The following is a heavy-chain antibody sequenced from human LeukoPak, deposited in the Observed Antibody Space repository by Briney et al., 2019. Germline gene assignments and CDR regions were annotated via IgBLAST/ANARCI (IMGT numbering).Heavy chain of an antibody. V-gene: IGHV3-20*04. CDR1: GFTFDAYA. Sequence: PGGSLRLSCAASGFTFDAYAMSWVRQAPGKGLERVSGINWNGGRTGYADSVKGRFTISRDNAKNSLYLQMNSLRAEDTALYYCAKRGTLREFDYWGQGTLVTVSS. J-gene: IGHJ4*02. D-gene: IGHD3-16*01. CDR2: INWNGGRT. CDR3: AKRGTLREFDY.